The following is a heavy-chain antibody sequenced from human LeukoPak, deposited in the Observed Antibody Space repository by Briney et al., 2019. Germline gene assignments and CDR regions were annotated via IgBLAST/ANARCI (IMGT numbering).Heavy chain of an antibody. CDR3: ARRVWGSYRNFDY. D-gene: IGHD3-16*02. V-gene: IGHV4-39*01. CDR1: GGSISSSSYY. CDR2: IYYSGST. J-gene: IGHJ4*02. Sequence: SETLSLTCTVSGGSISSSSYYWGWIRQPPGKGLEWIGSIYYSGSTYYNPSLKSRVTISVDTSKNQFSLKLSSVTAADTAVYYCARRVWGSYRNFDYWAREPWSPSPQ.